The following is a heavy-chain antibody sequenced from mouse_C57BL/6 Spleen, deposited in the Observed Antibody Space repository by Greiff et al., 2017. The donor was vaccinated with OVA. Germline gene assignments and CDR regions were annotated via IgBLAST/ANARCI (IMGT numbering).Heavy chain of an antibody. V-gene: IGHV1-47*01. CDR3: ATTSSDGYFGYFDV. D-gene: IGHD2-3*01. CDR2: FHPYNDDP. Sequence: VKLVESGAELVKPGASVKMSCKASGYTFTTYPIEWMKQNHGKSLEWIGNFHPYNDDPKYNEQFKGKATLTVEKSSSTVYLELSRLTSDDSAVYYWATTSSDGYFGYFDVWGTGTTVTVSS. J-gene: IGHJ1*03. CDR1: GYTFTTYP.